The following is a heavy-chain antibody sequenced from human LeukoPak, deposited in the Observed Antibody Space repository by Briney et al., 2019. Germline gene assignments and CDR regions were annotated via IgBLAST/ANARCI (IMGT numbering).Heavy chain of an antibody. CDR3: ARDLRRIVGFDP. CDR1: GYTFTGYY. J-gene: IGHJ5*02. Sequence: ASVKVSCKASGYTFTGYYMHWVRQAPGQGLEWMGWINPDNGGTNYAQKFQGRVTMTRDTSSSTAYMELSRLRSDDTDVYYCARDLRRIVGFDPWGQGILVTVSS. CDR2: INPDNGGT. V-gene: IGHV1-2*02. D-gene: IGHD2-21*01.